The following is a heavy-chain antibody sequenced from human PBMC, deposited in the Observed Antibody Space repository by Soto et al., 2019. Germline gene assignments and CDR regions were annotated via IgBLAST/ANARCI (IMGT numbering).Heavy chain of an antibody. J-gene: IGHJ4*02. CDR3: ARDSYNFDD. CDR2: IYYSGST. V-gene: IGHV4-59*01. Sequence: LSLTCTVSGGSIRSYYWSWIRQPPGKGLEWIGYIYYSGSTDYNPSLKSRVTISVDTSKNQFSLKLRSVTAADTAVYYCARDSYNFDDWGQGILVTVSS. CDR1: GGSIRSYY. D-gene: IGHD5-18*01.